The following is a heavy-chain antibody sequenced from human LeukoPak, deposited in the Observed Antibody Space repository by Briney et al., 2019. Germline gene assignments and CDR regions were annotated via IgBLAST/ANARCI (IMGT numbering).Heavy chain of an antibody. J-gene: IGHJ4*02. D-gene: IGHD2-15*01. CDR3: AKKAGSRTDQYPLDY. CDR1: GITFSSYA. Sequence: PGGSLRLSCAASGITFSSYAMSCVRQAPGKGLEWVSVISGSGGTTYYADSVKGRFTISRDNSKNTLYLQMSSLRAEDTAVYYCAKKAGSRTDQYPLDYWGQGTLVTVSS. V-gene: IGHV3-23*01. CDR2: ISGSGGTT.